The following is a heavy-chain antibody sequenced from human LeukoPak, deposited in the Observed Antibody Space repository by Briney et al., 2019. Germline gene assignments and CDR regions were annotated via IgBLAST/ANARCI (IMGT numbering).Heavy chain of an antibody. CDR2: ISSSSSNI. D-gene: IGHD1-1*01. J-gene: IGHJ4*02. CDR1: GFPFSSYS. CDR3: VRVSGTYFDY. V-gene: IGHV3-48*01. Sequence: PGGSLTLSCTASGFPFSSYSINWVRQAPGKGLEWISYISSSSSNIYYLDFVQGRLTLFRDNERNSLFLQIDSPRAEDTAVYYCVRVSGTYFDYWGQGSLVTVSS.